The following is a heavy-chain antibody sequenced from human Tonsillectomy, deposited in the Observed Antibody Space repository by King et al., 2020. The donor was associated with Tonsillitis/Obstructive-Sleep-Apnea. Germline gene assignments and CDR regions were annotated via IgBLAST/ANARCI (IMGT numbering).Heavy chain of an antibody. V-gene: IGHV4-59*01. Sequence: QLQESGPGLVKPSEALSLTCTVSDGSISSYFWSWIRQPPGKGLEWIGFIDYSGSTNYNPSLKSRVTISVHTSKNQFSVKLSSVTAADTAIYYCARTYDSSGYYSPYFDYWGQGTLVTVSS. CDR2: IDYSGST. CDR1: DGSISSYF. D-gene: IGHD3-22*01. J-gene: IGHJ4*02. CDR3: ARTYDSSGYYSPYFDY.